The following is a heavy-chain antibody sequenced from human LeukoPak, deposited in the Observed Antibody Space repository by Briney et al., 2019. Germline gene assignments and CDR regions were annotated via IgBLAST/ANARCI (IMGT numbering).Heavy chain of an antibody. D-gene: IGHD5-18*01. J-gene: IGHJ4*02. CDR1: GYTFTSYG. CDR3: ARDPSVDTAIGFDY. Sequence: ASVKVSCKASGYTFTSYGISWVRQAPGQGLEWMGWISAYNGNTNYAQKLQGRVTMTTDTSTSTAYMELRSPRSDDTAVYYCARDPSVDTAIGFDYWGQGTLVTVSS. CDR2: ISAYNGNT. V-gene: IGHV1-18*04.